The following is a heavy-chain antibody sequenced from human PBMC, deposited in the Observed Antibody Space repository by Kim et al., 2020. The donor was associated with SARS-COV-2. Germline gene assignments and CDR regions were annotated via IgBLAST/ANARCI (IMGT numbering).Heavy chain of an antibody. D-gene: IGHD6-13*01. CDR3: ARERRIAAAGRVSWFDP. J-gene: IGHJ5*02. V-gene: IGHV4-39*07. CDR1: GGSISSSSYY. CDR2: IYYSGST. Sequence: SETLSLTCTVSGGSISSSSYYWGWIRQPPGKGLEWIGSIYYSGSTYYNPSLKSRVTISVDTSKNQFSLKLSSVTAADTAVYYCARERRIAAAGRVSWFDPWGQGTLVTVSS.